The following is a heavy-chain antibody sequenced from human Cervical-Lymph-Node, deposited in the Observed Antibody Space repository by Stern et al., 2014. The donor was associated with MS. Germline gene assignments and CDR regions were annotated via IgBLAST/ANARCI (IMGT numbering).Heavy chain of an antibody. CDR1: GFSLSSDGVA. J-gene: IGHJ6*02. V-gene: IGHV2-5*02. Sequence: QITLKESGPALVTPTQTLTLTCTFSGFSLSSDGVAVGWIPQPPGKALEWLCLIYWDDDQRYSPSLQSRLTIAKDTSKNQVVLRLTNMAPVDTATYYCVHLSPYYGLDVWGQGTTVSVSS. CDR3: VHLSPYYGLDV. CDR2: IYWDDDQ.